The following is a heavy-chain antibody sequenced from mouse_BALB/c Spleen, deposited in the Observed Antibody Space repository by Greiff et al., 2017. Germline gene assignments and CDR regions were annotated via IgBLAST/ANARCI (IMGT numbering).Heavy chain of an antibody. D-gene: IGHD3-2*02. V-gene: IGHV1-4*01. J-gene: IGHJ4*01. CDR2: INPSSGYT. CDR3: ATPQGYYYAMDY. CDR1: GYTFTSYT. Sequence: VQLQQSGAELARPGASVKMSCKASGYTFTSYTMHWVKQRPGQGLEWIGYINPSSGYTNYNQKFKDKATLTADKSSSTAYMQLSSLTSEDSAVYYCATPQGYYYAMDYWGQGTSASVSS.